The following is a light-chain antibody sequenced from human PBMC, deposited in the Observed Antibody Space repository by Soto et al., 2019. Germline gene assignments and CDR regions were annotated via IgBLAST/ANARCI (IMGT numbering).Light chain of an antibody. V-gene: IGLV2-8*01. CDR1: SSDVGDYNY. CDR3: SSYAGSNNWV. CDR2: EVT. J-gene: IGLJ3*02. Sequence: QSALTQPPSASGSPGQSVTISCTGTSSDVGDYNYVSWHQQHTGKAPKLMIYEVTKRPSGVPDRFSGSKSGNTASLTVSGLQAEDEADYYCSSYAGSNNWVFGGGTKLTVL.